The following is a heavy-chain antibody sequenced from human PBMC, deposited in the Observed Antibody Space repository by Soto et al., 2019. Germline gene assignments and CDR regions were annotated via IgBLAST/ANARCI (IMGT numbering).Heavy chain of an antibody. J-gene: IGHJ6*02. V-gene: IGHV1-24*01. Sequence: ASVKVSCKVSGYTLTELSMHWVRQAPGKGLEWMGGFDPEDGETIYAQKFQGRVTMTEDTSTDTAYMELSSLRSEDTAVYYCATVRIAAAGGLDNYYYYYGMDVWGQGTTVTVSS. D-gene: IGHD6-13*01. CDR3: ATVRIAAAGGLDNYYYYYGMDV. CDR1: GYTLTELS. CDR2: FDPEDGET.